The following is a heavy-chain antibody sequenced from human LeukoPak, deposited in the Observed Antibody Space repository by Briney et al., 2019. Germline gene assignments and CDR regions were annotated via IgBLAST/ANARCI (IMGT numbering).Heavy chain of an antibody. CDR1: GYTFTSYG. V-gene: IGHV1-18*04. D-gene: IGHD3-22*01. Sequence: ASVKVSCKASGYTFTSYGISWVRQAPGQGLEWMGWISAYNGNTNYAQKLQGRVTMTTDTSTSTAYMELRSLRSDDTAVYYCARLGIDYYDSSGYYYAFDYWGQGTLVTVSS. CDR3: ARLGIDYYDSSGYYYAFDY. J-gene: IGHJ4*02. CDR2: ISAYNGNT.